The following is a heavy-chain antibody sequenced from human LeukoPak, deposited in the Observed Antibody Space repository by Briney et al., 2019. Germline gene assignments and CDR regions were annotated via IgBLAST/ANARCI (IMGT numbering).Heavy chain of an antibody. CDR1: GFTFSSYW. Sequence: GGSLRLSCAASGFTFSSYWMSWVRQAPGKGLEWVANIKQDGSEKYYVDSVKGRFTISRDNAKNSLYLQMNSLGAEDTAVYYCARLVPLSTIFGVVIGEGYFDYWGQGTLDTVSS. D-gene: IGHD3-3*01. V-gene: IGHV3-7*03. J-gene: IGHJ4*02. CDR2: IKQDGSEK. CDR3: ARLVPLSTIFGVVIGEGYFDY.